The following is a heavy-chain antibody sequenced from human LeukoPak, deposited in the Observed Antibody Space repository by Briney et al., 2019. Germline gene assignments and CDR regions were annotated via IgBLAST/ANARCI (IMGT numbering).Heavy chain of an antibody. CDR2: ISAYNGNT. V-gene: IGHV1-18*01. D-gene: IGHD2-2*01. CDR1: GYTFTSYG. J-gene: IGHJ4*02. CDR3: ARSPPIVIVPAATPFDY. Sequence: ASVKVSCTASGYTFTSYGISWVRQAPGQGLEWMGWISAYNGNTNYAQKLQGRVTMTTDTSTSTAYMELRSLGSDDTAVYYCARSPPIVIVPAATPFDYWGQGTLVTVSS.